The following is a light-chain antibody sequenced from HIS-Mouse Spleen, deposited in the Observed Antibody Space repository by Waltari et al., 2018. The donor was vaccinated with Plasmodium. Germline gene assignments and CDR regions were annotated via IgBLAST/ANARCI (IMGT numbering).Light chain of an antibody. J-gene: IGKJ1*01. Sequence: DIQMTQSPSSLSASVGDRVTITCRASQGISNYLAWYQQKPRKVPNLLSYDASTLQSGVPSRFSGSGSGTDFTLTISSLQPEDVATYYCQKYNSAPWTFGQGTKVEIK. CDR3: QKYNSAPWT. CDR2: DAS. CDR1: QGISNY. V-gene: IGKV1-27*01.